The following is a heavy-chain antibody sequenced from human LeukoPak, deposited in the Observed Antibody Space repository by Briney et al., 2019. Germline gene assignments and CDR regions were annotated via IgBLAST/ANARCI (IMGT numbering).Heavy chain of an antibody. CDR3: ARDLVQLWSKDY. J-gene: IGHJ4*02. V-gene: IGHV3-48*03. Sequence: PGGSLRLSCAASGFTFSNYEFNWVRQAPGKGLEWVSYTSSSGRNIYYADSVKGRFTVSRDNAKNTLSLQMNSLRAEDTAVYYCARDLVQLWSKDYWGQGTLVTVSS. CDR1: GFTFSNYE. CDR2: TSSSGRNI. D-gene: IGHD5-18*01.